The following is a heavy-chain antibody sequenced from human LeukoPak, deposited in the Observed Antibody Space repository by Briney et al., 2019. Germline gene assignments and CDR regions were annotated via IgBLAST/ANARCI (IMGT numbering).Heavy chain of an antibody. D-gene: IGHD3-22*01. Sequence: GGSLRLSCAASGFTFSDYYMSWIRQASGKGLEWVGRIRSKANSYATAYAASVKGRFTISRDDSKNTAYLQMNSLKTEDTAVYYCTRHSPSYYYDSSGYYRIAEYFQHWGQGTLVTVSS. CDR1: GFTFSDYY. CDR2: IRSKANSYAT. J-gene: IGHJ1*01. CDR3: TRHSPSYYYDSSGYYRIAEYFQH. V-gene: IGHV3-73*01.